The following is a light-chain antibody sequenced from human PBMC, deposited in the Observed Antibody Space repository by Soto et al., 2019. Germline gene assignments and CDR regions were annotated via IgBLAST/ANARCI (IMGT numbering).Light chain of an antibody. J-gene: IGLJ3*02. V-gene: IGLV2-14*03. CDR1: SSDIGAFDY. Sequence: QSALTQPASVSGSPGQSVTIFCTGTSSDIGAFDYVSWYQHHPGKAPKLMIFDVTYRPSGISDRFSGSKSGNTASLTISGLQAEDEAHYYCSSYTTNRSVVFGGGTKLTVL. CDR2: DVT. CDR3: SSYTTNRSVV.